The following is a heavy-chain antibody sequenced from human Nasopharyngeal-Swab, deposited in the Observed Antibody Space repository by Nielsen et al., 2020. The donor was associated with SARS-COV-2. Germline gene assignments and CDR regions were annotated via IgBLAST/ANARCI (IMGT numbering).Heavy chain of an antibody. D-gene: IGHD6-13*01. CDR3: ARGDFEVEQQLANYYYYYGMDV. Sequence: ASVKVSCKASGYTFTSYAMHWVRQAPGQRLEWMGWINAGNGNTKYSQKFQGRVTITRDTSASTAYMELSSLRSEDTAVYYCARGDFEVEQQLANYYYYYGMDVWGQGTTVTVSS. CDR1: GYTFTSYA. V-gene: IGHV1-3*01. J-gene: IGHJ6*02. CDR2: INAGNGNT.